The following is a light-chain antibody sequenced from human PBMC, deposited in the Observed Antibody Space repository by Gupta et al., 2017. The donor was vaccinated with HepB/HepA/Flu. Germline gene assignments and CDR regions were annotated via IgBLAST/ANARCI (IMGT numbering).Light chain of an antibody. CDR2: GTS. Sequence: IVFTESPHTLSLSPGERATLSCRATQSISNNYLAWYQQKPGQAPRLLIYGTSSRATGIPDRFSGSGSGTDFTLTISRLEPEDFAVYYCQQGASSLRTFGPGTKVEIK. CDR1: QSISNNY. CDR3: QQGASSLRT. J-gene: IGKJ1*01. V-gene: IGKV3-20*01.